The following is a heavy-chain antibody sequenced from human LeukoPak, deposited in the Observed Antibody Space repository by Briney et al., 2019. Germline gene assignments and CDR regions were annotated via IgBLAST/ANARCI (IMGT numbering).Heavy chain of an antibody. D-gene: IGHD6-13*01. CDR1: GFTFSSYD. CDR2: IYTGGRT. Sequence: GGSLRLSCAASGFTFSSYDMSWVRQAPGKGLEWVSVIYTGGRTYYADSVKGRFTISRDNSKNTLFLQMNNLRAEDTAVYYCSAAAYYWGQGTLVTVSS. V-gene: IGHV3-53*01. CDR3: SAAAYY. J-gene: IGHJ4*02.